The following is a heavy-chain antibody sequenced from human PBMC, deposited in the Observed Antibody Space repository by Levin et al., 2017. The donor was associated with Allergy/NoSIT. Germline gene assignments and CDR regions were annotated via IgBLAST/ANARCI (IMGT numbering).Heavy chain of an antibody. Sequence: SVKVSCKASGGTFSSYAISWVRQAPGQGLEWMGGIIPIFGTANYAQKFQGRVTITADKSTSTAYMELSSLRSEDTAVYYCARALGITGPRGQGWFDPWGQGTLVTVSS. V-gene: IGHV1-69*06. D-gene: IGHD1-20*01. CDR2: IIPIFGTA. J-gene: IGHJ5*02. CDR1: GGTFSSYA. CDR3: ARALGITGPRGQGWFDP.